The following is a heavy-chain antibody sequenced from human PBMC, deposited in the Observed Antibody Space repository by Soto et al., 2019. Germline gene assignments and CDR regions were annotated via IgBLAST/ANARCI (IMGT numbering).Heavy chain of an antibody. Sequence: GASLKISCKGSGYSVTSYWIGWVRQMPGKGLEWMGIIYPGDSDTRYSPSFQGQVTISADKSISTAYLQWSSLKASDTDLYYCARQFTTAESDYWGQGTLVTVS. J-gene: IGHJ4*02. CDR2: IYPGDSDT. V-gene: IGHV5-51*01. D-gene: IGHD3-22*01. CDR3: ARQFTTAESDY. CDR1: GYSVTSYW.